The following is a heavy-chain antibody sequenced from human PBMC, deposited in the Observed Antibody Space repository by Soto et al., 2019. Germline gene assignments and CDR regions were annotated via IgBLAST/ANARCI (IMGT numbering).Heavy chain of an antibody. CDR3: ARGGSYYYDRGPYQGPQYFDY. J-gene: IGHJ4*02. V-gene: IGHV3-30-3*01. D-gene: IGHD3-22*01. Sequence: PGGSLRLSCAASGFTFSNYAMHWVRQAPGKGLEWVSVISYNGNNKYYADSVKGRFTISRDNSQNTLFLQMNSLRADDPALYYCARGGSYYYDRGPYQGPQYFDYWGQGTLVTVSS. CDR1: GFTFSNYA. CDR2: ISYNGNNK.